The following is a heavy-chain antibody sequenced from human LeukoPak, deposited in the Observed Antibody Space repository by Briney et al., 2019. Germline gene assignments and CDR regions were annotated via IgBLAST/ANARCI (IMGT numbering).Heavy chain of an antibody. Sequence: HPGGSLRLSCAASGFTFSSYAMSWVRQAPGKGLEWVSAISGSGGSTYYADSVKGRFTISRDNAKNSLYLQMNSLRAEDTAVYYCAREVVEQLAECLFDYWGQGTLVTVSS. J-gene: IGHJ4*02. CDR2: ISGSGGST. CDR1: GFTFSSYA. V-gene: IGHV3-23*01. D-gene: IGHD6-6*01. CDR3: AREVVEQLAECLFDY.